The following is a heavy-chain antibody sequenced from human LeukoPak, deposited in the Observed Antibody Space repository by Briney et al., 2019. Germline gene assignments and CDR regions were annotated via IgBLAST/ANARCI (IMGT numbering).Heavy chain of an antibody. CDR1: GYSISSGYY. J-gene: IGHJ4*02. Sequence: SETLSLTCTVSGYSISSGYYWGWIRQPPGKGLEWIGSIYHSGCTYYNPSLKSRVTISVDTSKNQFSLKVTSVTAADTAVYYCARSSTVTSLSFDYWGQGTLVTVSS. CDR3: ARSSTVTSLSFDY. CDR2: IYHSGCT. V-gene: IGHV4-38-2*02. D-gene: IGHD4-17*01.